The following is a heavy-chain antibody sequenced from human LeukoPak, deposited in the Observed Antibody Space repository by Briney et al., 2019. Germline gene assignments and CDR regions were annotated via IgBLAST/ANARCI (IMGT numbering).Heavy chain of an antibody. J-gene: IGHJ4*02. CDR2: IHSDNT. D-gene: IGHD3-10*01. V-gene: IGHV3-66*04. CDR1: EFTFSSYW. CDR3: ARHVSPNYKFFDY. Sequence: SGGSLRLSCAASEFTFSSYWMSWVRQAPGKGLEWVSFIHSDNTHYSDSVKGRFTISRDNSKNTLYLQMNSLRAEDTAVYYCARHVSPNYKFFDYWGQGTLVTVSS.